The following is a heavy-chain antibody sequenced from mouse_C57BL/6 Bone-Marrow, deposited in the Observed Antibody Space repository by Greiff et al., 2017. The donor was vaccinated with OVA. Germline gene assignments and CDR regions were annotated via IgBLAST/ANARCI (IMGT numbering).Heavy chain of an antibody. V-gene: IGHV7-1*01. J-gene: IGHJ3*01. CDR1: GFTFSDFY. Sequence: EVQGVESGGGLVQSGRSLRLSCATSGFTFSDFYMEWVRQAPGKGLEWIAASRNKANDYTTEYSASVKGRFIVSRDTSQSILYLQMNALRAEDTAIYYCARDAGGNSSWFAYWGQGTLVTVSA. CDR2: SRNKANDYTT. CDR3: ARDAGGNSSWFAY. D-gene: IGHD2-1*01.